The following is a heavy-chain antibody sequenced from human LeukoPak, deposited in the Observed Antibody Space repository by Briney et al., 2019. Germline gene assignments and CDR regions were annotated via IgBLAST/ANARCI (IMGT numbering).Heavy chain of an antibody. Sequence: SETLSLTCTVSGGSTSSYYWNWIRQPPGKGPEWIGCISDTGTTKYNPAFKSRVTISVDTSKNQFSLKLTSVTAADTAVYFCATGYYEPFEKWGQGTLVSVSS. V-gene: IGHV4-59*01. CDR3: ATGYYEPFEK. J-gene: IGHJ4*02. CDR1: GGSTSSYY. D-gene: IGHD3-22*01. CDR2: ISDTGTT.